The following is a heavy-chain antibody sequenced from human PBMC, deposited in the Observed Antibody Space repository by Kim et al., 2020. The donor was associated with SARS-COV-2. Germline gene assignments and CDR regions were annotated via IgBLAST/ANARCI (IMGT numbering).Heavy chain of an antibody. Sequence: QKFKGRVTMTRDTSASTAYMELSSLRSEDTAVYYCARDGSMVGGGWVGPWGQGTLVTVSS. V-gene: IGHV1-3*01. CDR3: ARDGSMVGGGWVGP. D-gene: IGHD3-10*01. J-gene: IGHJ5*02.